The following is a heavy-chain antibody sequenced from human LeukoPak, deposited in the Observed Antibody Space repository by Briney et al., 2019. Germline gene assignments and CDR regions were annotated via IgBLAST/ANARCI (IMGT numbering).Heavy chain of an antibody. Sequence: SETLSLTCTVSGGTISSGGYDWGWIREQRGKGLEWIGYIYSGGSTYYTPSLKSRVTISIDTSKNQFSLKLNSVTAADTAVYYCAAESERWLLRSWGQGTLVTVSS. D-gene: IGHD6-19*01. CDR1: GGTISSGGYD. CDR3: AAESERWLLRS. V-gene: IGHV4-31*03. J-gene: IGHJ4*02. CDR2: IYSGGST.